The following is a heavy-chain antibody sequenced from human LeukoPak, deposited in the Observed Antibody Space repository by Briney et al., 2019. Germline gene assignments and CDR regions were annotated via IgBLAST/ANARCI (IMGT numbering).Heavy chain of an antibody. Sequence: ASVKVSCKASGYTFTSYDINWVRQATGQGLEWMGWMNINSGNTGYAQKFQGRVTMTRNTSISTAYMELSSLRPEDTAVYYCARWTPSKLVATIWEDPAFDYWGQGTLVTVSS. CDR3: ARWTPSKLVATIWEDPAFDY. V-gene: IGHV1-8*01. J-gene: IGHJ4*02. CDR1: GYTFTSYD. D-gene: IGHD5-12*01. CDR2: MNINSGNT.